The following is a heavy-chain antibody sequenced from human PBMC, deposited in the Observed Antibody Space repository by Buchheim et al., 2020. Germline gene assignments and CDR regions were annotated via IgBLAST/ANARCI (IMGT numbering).Heavy chain of an antibody. CDR3: AGDTRYSSRLYGDY. J-gene: IGHJ4*02. Sequence: QVQLLESGGGVVQPGRSLRLSCAASGFTFSSYAMHWVRQAPGKGLEWVSAISCGGSSKYYADSVKGRFTISRDNSKNTLYLQMSSLRAEDTAVYYCAGDTRYSSRLYGDYGGKGTL. V-gene: IGHV3-30-3*01. CDR1: GFTFSSYA. CDR2: ISCGGSSK. D-gene: IGHD6-13*01.